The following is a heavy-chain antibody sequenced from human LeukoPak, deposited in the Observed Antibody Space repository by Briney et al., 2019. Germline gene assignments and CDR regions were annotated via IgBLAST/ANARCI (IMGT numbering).Heavy chain of an antibody. V-gene: IGHV3-9*01. J-gene: IGHJ3*02. CDR2: ICWNSGSI. D-gene: IGHD3-10*01. Sequence: GGSLRLSCAASGFTFYDYAMHWVRQAPGKGLEWVSGICWNSGSIGYADSVKGRFTISRDSAKNSLYLQMNSLRAEDTALYYCAIGEYGSGSYYFDAFDIWGQGTMVTVPS. CDR3: AIGEYGSGSYYFDAFDI. CDR1: GFTFYDYA.